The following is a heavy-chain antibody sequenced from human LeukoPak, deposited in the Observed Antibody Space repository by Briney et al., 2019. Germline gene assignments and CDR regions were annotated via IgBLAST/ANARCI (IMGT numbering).Heavy chain of an antibody. J-gene: IGHJ5*02. CDR3: ARDGEWYGSGSYYNQRGFDP. V-gene: IGHV4-4*02. CDR1: GGSISSSNW. CDR2: IYHSGST. Sequence: SGTLSLTCAVSGGSISSSNWWSWVRQPPGKGLEWIGEIYHSGSTNYNPSLKSRVTISVDKSKNQFSLKLSSVTAADTAVYYCARDGEWYGSGSYYNQRGFDPWGQGTLVTVSS. D-gene: IGHD3-10*01.